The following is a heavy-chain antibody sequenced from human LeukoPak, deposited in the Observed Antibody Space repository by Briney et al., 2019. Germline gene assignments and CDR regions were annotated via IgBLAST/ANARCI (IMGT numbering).Heavy chain of an antibody. J-gene: IGHJ4*02. CDR1: GFTFSSYA. CDR2: ISYDGSNK. D-gene: IGHD3-10*01. Sequence: GGSLRLSCAASGFTFSSYAMHWVRQAPGKGLEWVAVISYDGSNKYYADSVKGRFTISRDNSKNTLYLQMNSLRAEDTAVYYCARGIGYGSGSYYNPFDYWGQGTLVTVSS. CDR3: ARGIGYGSGSYYNPFDY. V-gene: IGHV3-30-3*01.